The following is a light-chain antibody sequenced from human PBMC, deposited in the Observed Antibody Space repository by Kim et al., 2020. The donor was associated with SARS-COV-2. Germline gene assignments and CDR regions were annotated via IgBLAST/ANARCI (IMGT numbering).Light chain of an antibody. V-gene: IGKV3-15*01. CDR1: QSVNNN. CDR2: GAS. J-gene: IGKJ5*01. Sequence: EILMTQSPVTLSVSPGERATISCRASQSVNNNLAWYQQKPGQAPRLLIYGASSRASGIPARFSGSGSGTEFILTINSLQSEDFAVYYCQQYSNWPPITFGQGTRLEIK. CDR3: QQYSNWPPIT.